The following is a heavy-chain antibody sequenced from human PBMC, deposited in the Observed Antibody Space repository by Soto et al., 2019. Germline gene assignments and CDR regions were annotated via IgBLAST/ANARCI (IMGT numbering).Heavy chain of an antibody. Sequence: QVQLQESGPGLVKPSQTLALTCTVSGGSISGGGDYWTWFRKPPGKGLEWIGYIYYTGGAYYNPSLKSRAILSLDTSKSQFSLNLTSVTAADTAVYYCARGLTMLRGVMDSWGQGTLVTVSS. J-gene: IGHJ4*02. CDR2: IYYTGGA. CDR1: GGSISGGGDY. D-gene: IGHD3-10*01. CDR3: ARGLTMLRGVMDS. V-gene: IGHV4-31*03.